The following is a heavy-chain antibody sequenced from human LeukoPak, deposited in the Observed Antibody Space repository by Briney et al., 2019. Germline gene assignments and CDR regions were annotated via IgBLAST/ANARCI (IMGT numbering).Heavy chain of an antibody. J-gene: IGHJ4*02. CDR3: ARDLPTRDYYDSSGYYRY. D-gene: IGHD3-22*01. V-gene: IGHV1-18*01. CDR1: GYTFTSYG. CDR2: ISAYNGNT. Sequence: GASVKVSCKASGYTFTSYGISWVRQAPGQGLEWMGWISAYNGNTNYVQKLQGRVTMTTDTSTSTAYMELRSLRSDDTAVYYCARDLPTRDYYDSSGYYRYWGQGTLVTVSS.